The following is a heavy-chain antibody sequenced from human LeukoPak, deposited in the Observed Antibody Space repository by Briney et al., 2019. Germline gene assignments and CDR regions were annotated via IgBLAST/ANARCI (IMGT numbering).Heavy chain of an antibody. D-gene: IGHD4-23*01. CDR3: ARGRGAATTVVTATLDDY. Sequence: ASLQVSCKASGYTFTGYFMHWVRQAPGQGLEWMGWINPNSGGTKYAQKFQGRVTMTRDKSITTAYMELSRLTSDDTAVYYCARGRGAATTVVTATLDDYWGQGTLVTVS. V-gene: IGHV1-2*02. J-gene: IGHJ4*02. CDR2: INPNSGGT. CDR1: GYTFTGYF.